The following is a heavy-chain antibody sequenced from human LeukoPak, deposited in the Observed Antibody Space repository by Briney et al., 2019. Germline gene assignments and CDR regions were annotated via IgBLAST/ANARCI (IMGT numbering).Heavy chain of an antibody. Sequence: GSLRLSCAASGFTFSSYAMHWIRQPPGKGLEWIGEINHSGSTNYNPSLKSRVTISVDTSKNQFSLKLSSVTAADTAVYYCAREMATINKFLDYWGQGTLVTVSS. CDR2: INHSGST. CDR3: AREMATINKFLDY. D-gene: IGHD5-12*01. V-gene: IGHV4-34*01. CDR1: GFTFSSYA. J-gene: IGHJ4*02.